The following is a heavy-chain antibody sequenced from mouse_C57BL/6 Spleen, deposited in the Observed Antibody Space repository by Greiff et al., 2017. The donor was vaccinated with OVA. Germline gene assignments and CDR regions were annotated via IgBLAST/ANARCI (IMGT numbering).Heavy chain of an antibody. CDR2: INPSNGGT. CDR1: GYTFTSYW. CDR3: ARWVYDGYRYFDF. J-gene: IGHJ1*03. V-gene: IGHV1-53*01. D-gene: IGHD2-3*01. Sequence: QVQLKQPGTELVKPGASVKLSCKASGYTFTSYWMHWVKQRPGQGLEWIGNINPSNGGTTYNEKFKSKATLTADKSSSTAYMQLSSLTSEDSAVYYCARWVYDGYRYFDFWGTGTTVTVSS.